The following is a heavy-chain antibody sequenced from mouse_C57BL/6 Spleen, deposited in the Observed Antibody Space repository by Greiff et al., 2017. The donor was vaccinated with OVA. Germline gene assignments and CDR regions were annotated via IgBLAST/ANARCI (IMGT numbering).Heavy chain of an antibody. V-gene: IGHV1-64*01. D-gene: IGHD1-1*01. CDR2: IHPNSGST. CDR1: GYTFTSYW. Sequence: QVQLQQSGAELVKPGASVKLSCKASGYTFTSYWMHWVKQRPGQGLEWIGMIHPNSGSTNYNEKFKSKATLTVDKSSSTAYMQLSSLTSEDSAVYYCARSDGSSHWYFDVWGTGTTVTVSS. J-gene: IGHJ1*03. CDR3: ARSDGSSHWYFDV.